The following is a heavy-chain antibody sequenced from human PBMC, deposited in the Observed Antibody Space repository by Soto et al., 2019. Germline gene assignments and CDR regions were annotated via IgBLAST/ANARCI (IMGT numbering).Heavy chain of an antibody. CDR1: GYSFTSYY. CDR3: ARQRITRVRGVSSSGLDV. CDR2: IHPGVSET. V-gene: IGHV5-51*01. Sequence: GESLKISCKGSGYSFTSYYIAWVRQMRGKGLEWMGIIHPGVSETRYSPSFQGHVIISADKSISSAYLQWSSLEAADTAMYYCARQRITRVRGVSSSGLDVWGQGTTVTVSS. D-gene: IGHD3-10*01. J-gene: IGHJ6*02.